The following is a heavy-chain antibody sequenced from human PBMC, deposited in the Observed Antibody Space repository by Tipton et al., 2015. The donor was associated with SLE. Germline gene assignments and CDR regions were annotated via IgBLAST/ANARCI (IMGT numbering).Heavy chain of an antibody. D-gene: IGHD2-8*02. Sequence: TLSLTCTVSGGSISGYYWSWVRQPPGKGLEWIGYISFSGLTNYNPSVRSRVSTSMDTSKNQFSLKLSSVTAADTAVYYCARQSYPGLVVYAHNWFDPWGQGTLVTVSS. CDR2: ISFSGLT. J-gene: IGHJ5*02. V-gene: IGHV4-59*08. CDR3: ARQSYPGLVVYAHNWFDP. CDR1: GGSISGYY.